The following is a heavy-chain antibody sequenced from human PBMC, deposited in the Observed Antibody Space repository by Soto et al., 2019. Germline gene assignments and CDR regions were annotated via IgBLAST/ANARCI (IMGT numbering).Heavy chain of an antibody. J-gene: IGHJ4*02. CDR3: ARAGRDDILTGYLVFDY. Sequence: PSETLSLTCTVPGGSISSGGYYWSWIRQHPGKGLEWIGYIYYSGSTYYNPSLKSRVTISVDTSKNQFSLKLSSVTAADTAVYYCARAGRDDILTGYLVFDYWGQGTLVTVSS. CDR1: GGSISSGGYY. CDR2: IYYSGST. V-gene: IGHV4-31*03. D-gene: IGHD3-9*01.